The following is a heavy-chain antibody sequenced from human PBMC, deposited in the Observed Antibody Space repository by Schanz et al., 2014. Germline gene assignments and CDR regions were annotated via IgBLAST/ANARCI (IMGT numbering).Heavy chain of an antibody. V-gene: IGHV3-23*04. CDR2: MIGSGSSV. Sequence: VHLVESGGGVVQPGRSLRLSCAASGFTFSIYGMSWVRQAPGKGLEWVSRMIGSGSSVFYADSVKGRFTISRDNSMNTLHLQMDGLRVEDTAVYYCARDMTSMGESGFYYYGMDVWGQGTTATVSS. J-gene: IGHJ6*02. CDR1: GFTFSIYG. CDR3: ARDMTSMGESGFYYYGMDV. D-gene: IGHD1-26*01.